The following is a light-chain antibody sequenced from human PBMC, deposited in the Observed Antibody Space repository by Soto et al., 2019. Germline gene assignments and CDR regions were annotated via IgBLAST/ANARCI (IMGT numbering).Light chain of an antibody. Sequence: QSVLTQPRSVSGSPGQSVTISCTGTSSDVGGYNYVSWYQQYPGKAPKLMVSDVTKRPSGVPDRFSGSKSGNTASLTISGLLAEAEADYFCCSYAGSYTYVFGTGTKVTVL. V-gene: IGLV2-11*01. CDR1: SSDVGGYNY. J-gene: IGLJ1*01. CDR3: CSYAGSYTYV. CDR2: DVT.